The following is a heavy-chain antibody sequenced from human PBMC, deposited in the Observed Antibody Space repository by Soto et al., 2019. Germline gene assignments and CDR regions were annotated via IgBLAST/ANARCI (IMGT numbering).Heavy chain of an antibody. J-gene: IGHJ6*03. D-gene: IGHD6-13*01. CDR3: ARLAPNSRPYYYYMDV. CDR1: GDSVSSNSAA. Sequence: KQSQTLSLTCAISGDSVSSNSAAWNWIRQSPSRGLEWLGRTYYRSKWYNDYAVSVKSRITINPDTSKNQFSLQLNSVTPEDTAVYYCARLAPNSRPYYYYMDVWGKGTTVTVSS. V-gene: IGHV6-1*01. CDR2: TYYRSKWYN.